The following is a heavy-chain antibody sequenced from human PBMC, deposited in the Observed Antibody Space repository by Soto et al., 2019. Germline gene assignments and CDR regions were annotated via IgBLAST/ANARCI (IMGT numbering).Heavy chain of an antibody. CDR3: AIGNCSGSPYYYDGMDV. CDR2: IIPILGIA. V-gene: IGHV1-69*02. J-gene: IGHJ6*02. D-gene: IGHD3-10*02. CDR1: GGTLSIYT. Sequence: SVKVSCKATGGTLSIYTISWELLAPGHGLEWMGRIIPILGIANYAQKFQGRVTITADKSTSTAYMELSSLRSEDTAVYYCAIGNCSGSPYYYDGMDVWGQATTVTVSS.